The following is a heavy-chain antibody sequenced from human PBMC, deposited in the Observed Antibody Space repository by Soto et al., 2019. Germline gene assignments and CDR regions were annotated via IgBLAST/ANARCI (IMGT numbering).Heavy chain of an antibody. D-gene: IGHD6-19*01. CDR1: GFNFSSYV. V-gene: IGHV3-33*01. CDR2: IWYDGGNK. J-gene: IGHJ4*02. CDR3: ARDGQWLPRDGLRSSYYFDY. Sequence: QVQLVESGGGVVQPGRSLRLSCAASGFNFSSYVMHWVRQAPGKGLEWVAVIWYDGGNKYYADSVKGRFTISIDNSKKTLYQQMNNLRAEETAVYYCARDGQWLPRDGLRSSYYFDYWGQGPLVTVSS.